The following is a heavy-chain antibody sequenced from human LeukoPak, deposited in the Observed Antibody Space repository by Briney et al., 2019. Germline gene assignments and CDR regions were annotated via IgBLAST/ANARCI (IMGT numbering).Heavy chain of an antibody. CDR1: GFTFSSSA. D-gene: IGHD6-19*01. V-gene: IGHV3-23*01. CDR2: ISYSGSGT. J-gene: IGHJ4*02. Sequence: GGSLRLSCAASGFTFSSSAMAWVRHAPGKGLEWVSTISYSGSGTYYADSVKGRFTISRDNSENTVYLQMNSLRAEDTAVYYCARDIYSDDTSGYSSGDDYWGQGTLVTVSS. CDR3: ARDIYSDDTSGYSSGDDY.